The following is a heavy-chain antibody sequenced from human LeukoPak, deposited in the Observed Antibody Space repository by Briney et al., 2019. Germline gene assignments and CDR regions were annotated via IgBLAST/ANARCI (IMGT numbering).Heavy chain of an antibody. Sequence: GGSLRLSCAASGFTFDDYGMSWVRQAPGKGLAWVSGINWNGGSTGYADSVKGRFTISRDNAKNSLYLQMNSLRAEDTALYYCARDRGSRIPGDYFDYWGQGTLVTVSS. D-gene: IGHD3-10*01. J-gene: IGHJ4*02. V-gene: IGHV3-20*04. CDR1: GFTFDDYG. CDR3: ARDRGSRIPGDYFDY. CDR2: INWNGGST.